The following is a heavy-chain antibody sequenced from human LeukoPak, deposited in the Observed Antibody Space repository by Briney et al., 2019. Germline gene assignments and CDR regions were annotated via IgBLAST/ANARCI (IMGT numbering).Heavy chain of an antibody. Sequence: GGSLRLSCVVSGFIFSNYAMSWVRQTPGKGLEWVGSISASGGSTYYPDPVKGRFTVSRDNSKNTLYLQMSSLRAGDTAVYFCAKIRDGGYWGQG. CDR2: ISASGGST. J-gene: IGHJ4*02. CDR1: GFIFSNYA. V-gene: IGHV3-23*01. D-gene: IGHD3-10*01. CDR3: AKIRDGGY.